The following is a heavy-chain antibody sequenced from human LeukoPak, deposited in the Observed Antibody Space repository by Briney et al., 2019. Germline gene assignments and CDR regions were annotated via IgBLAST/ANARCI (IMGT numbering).Heavy chain of an antibody. V-gene: IGHV4-4*07. CDR2: IYSSGSA. CDR3: ARDVRYASGWSTPES. Sequence: SETLSLTCTVSGGSIINHYWSWIRQPAGKGLEWIGRIYSSGSANYSPSLKSRVSVSIDTSNNHFSLNLTSVTAADTALYFCARDVRYASGWSTPESWGQGTLVTVSS. J-gene: IGHJ5*02. CDR1: GGSIINHY. D-gene: IGHD6-19*01.